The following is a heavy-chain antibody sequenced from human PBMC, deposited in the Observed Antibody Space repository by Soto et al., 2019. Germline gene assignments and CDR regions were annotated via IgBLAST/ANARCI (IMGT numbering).Heavy chain of an antibody. CDR3: ASSDLRDLISY. V-gene: IGHV4-59*04. CDR1: GGSISSYY. J-gene: IGHJ4*02. Sequence: SETLSLTCTVSGGSISSYYWSWIRQPPGKGLEWIGYIYYSGTTYYNPSLKSRVTMSVDTSKNQFSLKLTSVTAVDTAVYYCASSDLRDLISYWGQGSLVPGSA. CDR2: IYYSGTT. D-gene: IGHD6-25*01.